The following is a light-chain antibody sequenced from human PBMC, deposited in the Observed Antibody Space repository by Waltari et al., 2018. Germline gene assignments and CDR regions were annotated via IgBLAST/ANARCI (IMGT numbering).Light chain of an antibody. CDR1: QSVAIN. Sequence: EIVMTQYPATLSVSPGERATIACRVSQSVAINLAWYQQKPGQSPRLLIYGASTRATGIPARFSGSGTATEFTLTISSMQPEDFAVYFCQQYNNWPLTFGPGTKVDIK. V-gene: IGKV3-15*01. J-gene: IGKJ3*01. CDR3: QQYNNWPLT. CDR2: GAS.